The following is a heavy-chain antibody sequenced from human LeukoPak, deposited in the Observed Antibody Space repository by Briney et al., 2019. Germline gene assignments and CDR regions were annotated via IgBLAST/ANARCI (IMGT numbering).Heavy chain of an antibody. CDR2: IRYDGSNK. Sequence: GGSLRLSCAASGFTFSSYWMSWVRQAPGKGLEWVAFIRYDGSNKYYADSVKGRFTISRDNSKNTLYLQMNSLRAEDTAVYYCAKGSSRIVGATLKFAFDIWGQGTMVTVSS. J-gene: IGHJ3*02. D-gene: IGHD1-26*01. CDR1: GFTFSSYW. V-gene: IGHV3-30*02. CDR3: AKGSSRIVGATLKFAFDI.